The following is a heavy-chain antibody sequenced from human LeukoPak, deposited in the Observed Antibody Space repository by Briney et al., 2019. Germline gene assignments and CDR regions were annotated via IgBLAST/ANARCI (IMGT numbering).Heavy chain of an antibody. D-gene: IGHD6-6*01. J-gene: IGHJ4*02. CDR3: ARDPRAARPDPS. V-gene: IGHV1-2*02. CDR1: GYTFTGYY. Sequence: GASVKVSCKASGYTFTGYYMDWVRQAPGQGLEWMGWINPNSGGTNYAQKFQGRVAMTRDTSISTAYMELSRLRSDDTAVYYCARDPRAARPDPSWGQGTLVTVSS. CDR2: INPNSGGT.